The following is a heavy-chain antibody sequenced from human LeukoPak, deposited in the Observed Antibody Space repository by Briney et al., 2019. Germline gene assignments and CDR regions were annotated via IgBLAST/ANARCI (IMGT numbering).Heavy chain of an antibody. CDR1: GGSIRSSYYY. D-gene: IGHD4-17*01. V-gene: IGHV4-39*07. Sequence: SETLSLTCTVSGGSIRSSYYYWGWIRQPPGKGLEWIGSIYDSGSTYYNPSLKSRVTISVDTSKNQFSLKLSSVTAADTAVYYCARDVWNDYGDYGYFDLWGRGTLVTVSS. CDR2: IYDSGST. J-gene: IGHJ2*01. CDR3: ARDVWNDYGDYGYFDL.